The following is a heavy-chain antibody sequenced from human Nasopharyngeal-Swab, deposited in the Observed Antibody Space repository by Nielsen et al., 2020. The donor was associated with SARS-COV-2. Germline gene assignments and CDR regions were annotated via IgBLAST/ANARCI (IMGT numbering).Heavy chain of an antibody. J-gene: IGHJ6*02. D-gene: IGHD3-3*01. CDR1: VFSFRSYG. Sequence: GESLKISCAASVFSFRSYGMHWVRQAPGKGLAWVAVISYDGSNKDYADSVKGRFTISRDNSKDTLYLQTNSLRADDTAVYYCARGTIFGVVKRGPWDYYGMDVWGQGTTVTVSS. CDR3: ARGTIFGVVKRGPWDYYGMDV. V-gene: IGHV3-30*03. CDR2: ISYDGSNK.